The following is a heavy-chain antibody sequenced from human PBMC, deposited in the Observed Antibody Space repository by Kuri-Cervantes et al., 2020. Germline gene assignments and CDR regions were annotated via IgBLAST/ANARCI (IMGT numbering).Heavy chain of an antibody. J-gene: IGHJ4*02. CDR2: ISRDGGTT. CDR1: GFTFSSYA. CDR3: ARDSGDADFWSGYYPLLLDS. Sequence: GESLKISCAASGFTFSSYAMHWVRQTPGKGLEWLSYISRDGGTTLCADSVQGRFIISRDNTKNSLYLQLNNLRPEDTAKYYCARDSGDADFWSGYYPLLLDSWGQGTLVTVSS. D-gene: IGHD3-3*01. V-gene: IGHV3-48*04.